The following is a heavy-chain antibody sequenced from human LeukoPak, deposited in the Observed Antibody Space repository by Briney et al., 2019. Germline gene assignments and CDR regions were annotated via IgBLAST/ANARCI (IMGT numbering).Heavy chain of an antibody. CDR2: INHNGNVN. D-gene: IGHD3-16*01. CDR1: GFIFSSYW. J-gene: IGHJ6*02. CDR3: ARGGGLDV. Sequence: GGSLRLSCAASGFIFSSYWMNWARQAPGKGLEWVASINHNGNVNYYVDSVKGRFTISRDNAKNSLYLQMSNLRAEDTAVYFCARGGGLDVWGQGATVTVSS. V-gene: IGHV3-7*03.